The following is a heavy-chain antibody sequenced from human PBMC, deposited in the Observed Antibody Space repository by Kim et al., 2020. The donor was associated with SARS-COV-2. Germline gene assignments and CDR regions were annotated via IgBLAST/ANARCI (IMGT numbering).Heavy chain of an antibody. CDR1: GFTFSSYA. CDR3: ARVLGPNYFDY. V-gene: IGHV3-23*01. Sequence: GGSLRLSCAASGFTFSSYAMSWVRQAPGEGLEWVSIVSTSGGGTFYADSVKGRFSISRDNSQITLYLQMNSLRAEDTAAYYCARVLGPNYFDYWGQGTLVAVSS. CDR2: VSTSGGGT. J-gene: IGHJ4*02.